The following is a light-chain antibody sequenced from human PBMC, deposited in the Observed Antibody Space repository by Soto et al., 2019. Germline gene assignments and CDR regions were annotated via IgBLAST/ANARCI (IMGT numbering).Light chain of an antibody. CDR1: QSVSNNY. V-gene: IGKV3-20*01. J-gene: IGKJ2*01. CDR3: HQYDGAPHT. CDR2: GAS. Sequence: EIVLTQSPGTLSSSPGERATLSCRASQSVSNNYLAWYQQKPGQAPRLLIFGASIRATGIPDRFSGSGSGTDFTLTISRLEPEDFAVFYCHQYDGAPHTFGQGTKVDNK.